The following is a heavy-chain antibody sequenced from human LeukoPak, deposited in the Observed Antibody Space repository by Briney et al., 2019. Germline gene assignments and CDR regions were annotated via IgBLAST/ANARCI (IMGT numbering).Heavy chain of an antibody. CDR1: GFTFSSYA. CDR3: AKDGLNYDFWSGYYPLGAFDI. Sequence: PGGSLRLSCAASGFTFSSYAMSWVPQAPGKGLEWVSAISGSGGSTYYADSVKGRFTISRGNSKNTLYLQMNSLRAEDTAVYYCAKDGLNYDFWSGYYPLGAFDIWGQGTMVTVSS. CDR2: ISGSGGST. J-gene: IGHJ3*02. V-gene: IGHV3-23*01. D-gene: IGHD3-3*01.